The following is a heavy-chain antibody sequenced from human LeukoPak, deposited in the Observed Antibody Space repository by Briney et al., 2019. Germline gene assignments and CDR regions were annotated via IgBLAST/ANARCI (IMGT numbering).Heavy chain of an antibody. CDR2: ISGSGGST. D-gene: IGHD5-18*01. CDR1: GFTFSSYA. J-gene: IGHJ4*02. Sequence: GGSLRLSCAASGFTFSSYAMSWVRQAPGKGLEWVSAISGSGGSTYYADSVKGRFTISRDNSKNTLYLQMNSLRAEDKAVYYCVRPLRGYSYGYYWGQGTLVTVSS. V-gene: IGHV3-23*01. CDR3: VRPLRGYSYGYY.